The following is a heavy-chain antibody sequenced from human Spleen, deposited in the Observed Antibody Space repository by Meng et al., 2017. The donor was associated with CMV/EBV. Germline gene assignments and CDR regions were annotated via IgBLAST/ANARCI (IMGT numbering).Heavy chain of an antibody. CDR2: INPNSGGT. CDR1: GYTFTGYY. V-gene: IGHV1-2*06. Sequence: ASVKVSCKASGYTFTGYYMHWVRQAPGQGLEWMGRINPNSGGTNYAQKFQGRVTMTRDTSISTAYMELSRLRSDDTAVYYCARDIPSVIAVAGIWGQGTMVTVSS. J-gene: IGHJ3*02. D-gene: IGHD6-19*01. CDR3: ARDIPSVIAVAGI.